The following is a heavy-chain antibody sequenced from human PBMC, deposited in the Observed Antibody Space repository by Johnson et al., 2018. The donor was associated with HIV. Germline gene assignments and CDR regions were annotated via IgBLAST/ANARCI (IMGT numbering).Heavy chain of an antibody. D-gene: IGHD3-10*01. Sequence: EVQLVESVGGVVRPGGSLRLSCAGSGFIFDDYDMTWVRQAPGKGLEWVSGINWNGGRTGYADSVKGRFTISRENVNSSLYLQMNSLSAEDTAVYQCAGGYGSVCGDAFDIWGQGTMVTVSS. J-gene: IGHJ3*02. CDR2: INWNGGRT. CDR3: AGGYGSVCGDAFDI. CDR1: GFIFDDYD. V-gene: IGHV3-20*01.